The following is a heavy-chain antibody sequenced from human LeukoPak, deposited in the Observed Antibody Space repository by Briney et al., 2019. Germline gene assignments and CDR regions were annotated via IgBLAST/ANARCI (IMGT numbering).Heavy chain of an antibody. J-gene: IGHJ6*02. CDR2: INPNSGGT. CDR3: ARDAGTPLYYYYGMDV. D-gene: IGHD1-1*01. V-gene: IGHV1-2*02. Sequence: ASVKVSCKASGYTFTGYYMHWVRQAPGQGLEWMGWINPNSGGTNYAQKFQGRVTMTRDTSISTAYMELSRLRSDDTAVYYCARDAGTPLYYYYGMDVWGRGTTVTVSS. CDR1: GYTFTGYY.